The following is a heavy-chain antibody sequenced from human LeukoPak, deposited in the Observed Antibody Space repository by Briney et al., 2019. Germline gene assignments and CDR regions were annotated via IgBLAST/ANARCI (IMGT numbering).Heavy chain of an antibody. CDR3: ARHVRHRTVGATGDAFDI. D-gene: IGHD1-26*01. CDR1: GGSISSYY. J-gene: IGHJ3*02. Sequence: SETLSLTCTVSGGSISSYYWSWIRQPPGKGLEWIGYIYTSGSTNYNPSLKSRVTRSVDTSKNQFSLKLSSVTAADTAVYYCARHVRHRTVGATGDAFDIWGQGTMVTVSS. V-gene: IGHV4-4*09. CDR2: IYTSGST.